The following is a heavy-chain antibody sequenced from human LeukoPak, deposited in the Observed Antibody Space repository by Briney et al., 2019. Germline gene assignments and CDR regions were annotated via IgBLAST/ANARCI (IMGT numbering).Heavy chain of an antibody. Sequence: GGSLRLSCAASGFTVSSNYMSWVRQAPGKGLEWVSVIYSGGSTYYADSVKGRFTISRDNSKNTLYLQMNSLRAEDTAVYYCARAAPYRSSTSCYYYYYGMDVWGQGTTVTVSS. CDR3: ARAAPYRSSTSCYYYYYGMDV. D-gene: IGHD2-2*01. CDR1: GFTVSSNY. CDR2: IYSGGST. J-gene: IGHJ6*02. V-gene: IGHV3-66*01.